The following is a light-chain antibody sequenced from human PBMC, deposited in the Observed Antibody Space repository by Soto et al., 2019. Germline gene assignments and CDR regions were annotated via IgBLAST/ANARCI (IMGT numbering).Light chain of an antibody. J-gene: IGLJ3*02. CDR2: ANT. CDR3: QSFDSSLDGWV. Sequence: QSVLTQPPSVSGAPGQRVTISCTGSSSNIGAGHDVHWYQQIPETAPKLLVSANTNRPSGVPDRFSGSNSGTSASLSITGLQAEDGADYYCQSFDSSLDGWVFGGGTKLTVL. CDR1: SSNIGAGHD. V-gene: IGLV1-40*01.